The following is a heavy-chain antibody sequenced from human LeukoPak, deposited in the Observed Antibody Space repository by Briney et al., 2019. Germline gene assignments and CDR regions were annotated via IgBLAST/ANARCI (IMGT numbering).Heavy chain of an antibody. CDR3: ARQGGGRGVYFDY. Sequence: GASVKVSCKASGGTFSSYAISWVRQAPGQGLEWMGGIIPIFGTANYAQKFQGRVTITAAKSTSTAYMELSSLRSEDTAVYYCARQGGGRGVYFDYWGQGTLVTVSS. V-gene: IGHV1-69*06. CDR1: GGTFSSYA. CDR2: IIPIFGTA. D-gene: IGHD1-26*01. J-gene: IGHJ4*02.